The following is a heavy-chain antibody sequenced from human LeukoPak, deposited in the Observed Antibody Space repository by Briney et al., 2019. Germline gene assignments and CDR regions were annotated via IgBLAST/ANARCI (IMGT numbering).Heavy chain of an antibody. CDR1: GGSISSYY. CDR3: ARAHRNGYALAI. D-gene: IGHD1-14*01. Sequence: SETLSLTCTVSGGSISSYYWRWIRQPPGKGLEWIGYIYYSGSTNYNPSLKSRVTISVDTSKNQFSLKPSSVTAADTAVYYCARAHRNGYALAIWGQGTVVTVSS. V-gene: IGHV4-59*01. J-gene: IGHJ3*02. CDR2: IYYSGST.